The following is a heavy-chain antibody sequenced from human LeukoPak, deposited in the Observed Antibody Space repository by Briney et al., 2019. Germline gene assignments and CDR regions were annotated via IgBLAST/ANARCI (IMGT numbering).Heavy chain of an antibody. CDR1: GFTFSSYG. CDR2: IRYDGSNK. V-gene: IGHV3-30*02. D-gene: IGHD2-8*01. Sequence: GGSLRLSCAASGFTFSSYGMHWVRQAPGKGLEWVAFIRYDGSNKYYADSVKGRFTISRDNSKNTLYLQMNSLRAEDTAVYYCAKDQRTTNWLSYFDYWGQGTLVTVSS. J-gene: IGHJ4*02. CDR3: AKDQRTTNWLSYFDY.